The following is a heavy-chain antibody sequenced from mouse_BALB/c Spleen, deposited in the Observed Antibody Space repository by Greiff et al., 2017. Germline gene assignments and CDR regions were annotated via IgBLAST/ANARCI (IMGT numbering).Heavy chain of an antibody. J-gene: IGHJ4*01. CDR1: GDSITSGY. Sequence: EVQLVESGPSLVKPSQTLSLTCSVTGDSITSGYWNWIRKFPGNKLEYMGYISYSGSTYYNPSLKSRISITRDTSKNQYYLQLNSVTTEDTATYYCARLSTMITKNYAMDYWGQGTSVTVSS. V-gene: IGHV3-8*02. CDR3: ARLSTMITKNYAMDY. D-gene: IGHD2-4*01. CDR2: ISYSGST.